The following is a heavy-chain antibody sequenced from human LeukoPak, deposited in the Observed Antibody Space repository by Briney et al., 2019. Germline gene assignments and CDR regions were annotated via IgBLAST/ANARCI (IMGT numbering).Heavy chain of an antibody. CDR1: VYTFTAYY. D-gene: IGHD1-1*01. CDR2: LNPHSGDT. V-gene: IGHV1-2*02. J-gene: IGHJ5*02. Sequence: ASVKVSCKASVYTFTAYYMHWVRQAPGQGLEWMGWLNPHSGDTNYAQKFQGRVTMTRDTSISTAYLELSRLRSDDTAVYYCARWNHGMYNWFDPWGQGTLVTVSS. CDR3: ARWNHGMYNWFDP.